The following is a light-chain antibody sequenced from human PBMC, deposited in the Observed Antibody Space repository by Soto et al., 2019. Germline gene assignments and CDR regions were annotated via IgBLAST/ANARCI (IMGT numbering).Light chain of an antibody. CDR1: QSISDT. V-gene: IGKV3-15*01. CDR2: GAS. CDR3: QQYNNWPPIT. J-gene: IGKJ5*01. Sequence: RVMTQSPTTLSVSPGSRPTLSCRASQSISDTLAWYQQKPRQAPRLIXHGASTRATGFPARFSGSGSGTDFTLTISSLQSEDFAVYYCQQYNNWPPITFGQGTRLEIK.